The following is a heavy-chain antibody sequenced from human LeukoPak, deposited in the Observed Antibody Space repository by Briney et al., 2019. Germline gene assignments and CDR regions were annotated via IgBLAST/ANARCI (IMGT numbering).Heavy chain of an antibody. V-gene: IGHV3-23*01. J-gene: IGHJ4*02. D-gene: IGHD6-13*01. CDR1: GFTVSSNY. CDR2: ISGSGGST. Sequence: GGSLRLSCAASGFTVSSNYMSWVRQAPGKGLEWVSAISGSGGSTYYADSVKGRFTISRDNSKNTLYLQMNSLRAEDTAVYYCAKDPTGRIAAAGDFDYWGQETLVTVSS. CDR3: AKDPTGRIAAAGDFDY.